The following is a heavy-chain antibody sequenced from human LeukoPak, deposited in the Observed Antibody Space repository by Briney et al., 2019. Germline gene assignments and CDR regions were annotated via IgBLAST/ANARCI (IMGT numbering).Heavy chain of an antibody. CDR3: AKGHRGGLLLSYFEY. Sequence: GGSLRLSCAASGFTFSTYSMNWVRQAPGKGLEWVAYIRSSGAPIYYADSVKGRFTISRDNSKNTLYLQMNSLRAEDTAVYYCAKGHRGGLLLSYFEYWGQGTLVTVSS. D-gene: IGHD3-22*01. CDR2: IRSSGAPI. CDR1: GFTFSTYS. V-gene: IGHV3-48*04. J-gene: IGHJ4*02.